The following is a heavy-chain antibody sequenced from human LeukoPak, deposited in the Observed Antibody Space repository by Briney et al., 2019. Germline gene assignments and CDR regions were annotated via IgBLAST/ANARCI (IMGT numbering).Heavy chain of an antibody. CDR3: VKDHEYSYDY. V-gene: IGHV3-64D*06. D-gene: IGHD4-11*01. CDR1: GSIFNKYA. Sequence: PGGSLRLSCSASGSIFNKYAMHWVRQAPGKGLEFVSTISINGDNTYYADSVKGRFTIFRDNSKNTLYLQMRSLRVEDTAVYYCVKDHEYSYDYWGRGTLVTVSS. J-gene: IGHJ4*02. CDR2: ISINGDNT.